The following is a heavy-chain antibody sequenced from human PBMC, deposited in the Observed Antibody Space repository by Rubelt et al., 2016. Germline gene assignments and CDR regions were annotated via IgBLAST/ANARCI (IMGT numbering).Heavy chain of an antibody. CDR1: GFTFSSYS. V-gene: IGHV3-48*04. J-gene: IGHJ4*01. D-gene: IGHD3-22*01. CDR3: ARDGNYYPFAY. CDR2: ISSSTSTI. Sequence: EVQLVESGGGLVQPGGSLRLSCAASGFTFSSYSMDWVRQAPGKGLEWVSYISSSTSTIYYADSVKGRFTIARDNAKNSLYLQMNSLRAEDTAVYYCARDGNYYPFAYWGHGTLVTVSS.